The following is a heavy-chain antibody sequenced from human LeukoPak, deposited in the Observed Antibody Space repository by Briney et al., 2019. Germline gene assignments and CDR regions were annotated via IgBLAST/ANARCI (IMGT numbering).Heavy chain of an antibody. CDR2: IWYDGSNK. CDR3: AKGGLRYCSSTSCYTDLDY. CDR1: GFTFSSYG. V-gene: IGHV3-33*06. J-gene: IGHJ4*02. Sequence: QPGGSLRLSCAASGFTFSSYGMHWVRQAPGKGLEWVAVIWYDGSNKYYADSVKGRFTISRDNSKNTLYLQMNSLRAEDTAVYYCAKGGLRYCSSTSCYTDLDYWGQGTLVTVSS. D-gene: IGHD2-2*02.